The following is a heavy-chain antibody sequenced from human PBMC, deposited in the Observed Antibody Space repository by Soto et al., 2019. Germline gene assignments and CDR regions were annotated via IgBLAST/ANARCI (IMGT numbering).Heavy chain of an antibody. CDR1: GFTFSNAW. CDR2: IKSKTDGGTT. J-gene: IGHJ6*02. CDR3: TTVLGGQLWWYYYYGMDV. V-gene: IGHV3-15*01. D-gene: IGHD5-18*01. Sequence: EVQLVESGGGLVKPGGSLRLSCAASGFTFSNAWMSWVRQAPGKGLEWVGRIKSKTDGGTTDYAAPVKGRFTISRDDSKNTLYLQMNSLKTEVTAVYYCTTVLGGQLWWYYYYGMDVWGQGTTVTVSS.